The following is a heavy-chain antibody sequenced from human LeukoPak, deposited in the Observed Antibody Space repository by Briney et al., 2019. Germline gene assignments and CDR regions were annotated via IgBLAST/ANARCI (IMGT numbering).Heavy chain of an antibody. J-gene: IGHJ6*02. Sequence: GGSLRLSCAASGFTLSSYWMHWVRQAPGKGLVWVSRINSDGSSTSYADSVKGRFTISRDNAKNTLYLQMNSLRAEDTAVYYCARDGYSGYDSAVYYYGMDVWGQGTTVTVSS. CDR2: INSDGSST. CDR1: GFTLSSYW. V-gene: IGHV3-74*01. CDR3: ARDGYSGYDSAVYYYGMDV. D-gene: IGHD5-12*01.